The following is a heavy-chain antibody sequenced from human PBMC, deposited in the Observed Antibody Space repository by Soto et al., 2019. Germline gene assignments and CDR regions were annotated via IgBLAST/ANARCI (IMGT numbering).Heavy chain of an antibody. CDR3: AREAGSSRYYYGLDV. J-gene: IGHJ6*02. V-gene: IGHV3-53*01. CDR2: IHSDDST. Sequence: GGSLRLACAASGFIVGTNDMTLVRQAPGKGLEWVSVIHSDDSTYYADSVKGRFTISRDNSKNTLFLQLNSLRAEDTAVYYCAREAGSSRYYYGLDVWGQGTTVTVSS. CDR1: GFIVGTND. D-gene: IGHD6-6*01.